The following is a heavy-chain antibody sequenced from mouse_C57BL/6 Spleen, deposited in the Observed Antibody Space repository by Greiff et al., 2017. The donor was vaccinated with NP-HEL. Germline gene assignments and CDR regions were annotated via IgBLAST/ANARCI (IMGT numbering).Heavy chain of an antibody. Sequence: DVKLVESEGGLVQPGSSMKLSCTASGFTFSDYYMAWVRQVPEKGLEWVANINYDGSSTYYLDSLKSRFIISRDNAKNILYLQMSSLKSEDTATYYCARDGDYGSRGFAYWGQGTLVTVSA. D-gene: IGHD1-1*01. CDR3: ARDGDYGSRGFAY. CDR1: GFTFSDYY. CDR2: INYDGSST. J-gene: IGHJ3*01. V-gene: IGHV5-16*01.